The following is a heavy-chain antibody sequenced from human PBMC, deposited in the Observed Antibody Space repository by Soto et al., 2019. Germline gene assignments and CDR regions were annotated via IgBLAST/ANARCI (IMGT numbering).Heavy chain of an antibody. CDR2: INAGNGNT. CDR3: AIEPSGEIAAAGRRPCYY. CDR1: GYTFTSYA. D-gene: IGHD6-13*01. V-gene: IGHV1-3*01. Sequence: ASVKVSCKASGYTFTSYAMHWVRQAPGQRLEWMGWINAGNGNTKYSQKFQGRVTITRDTSASTAYMELSSLRSEDTAVYYFAIEPSGEIAAAGRRPCYYWGQGTLVTVSS. J-gene: IGHJ4*02.